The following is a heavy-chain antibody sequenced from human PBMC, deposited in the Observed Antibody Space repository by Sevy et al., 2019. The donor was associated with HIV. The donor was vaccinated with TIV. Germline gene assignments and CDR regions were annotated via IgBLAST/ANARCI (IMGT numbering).Heavy chain of an antibody. CDR2: ISAYNGNT. V-gene: IGHV1-18*01. Sequence: ASVKVSCKASGYTFTSYGISWVRQAPGQGLEWMGWISAYNGNTNYAQKLQGRVTMTTDTSTSTAYMELRSLRSDDTAVYYGAGDRRFRCCSSTGCYTWFDPWGQGTLVTVSS. CDR3: AGDRRFRCCSSTGCYTWFDP. J-gene: IGHJ5*02. CDR1: GYTFTSYG. D-gene: IGHD2-2*01.